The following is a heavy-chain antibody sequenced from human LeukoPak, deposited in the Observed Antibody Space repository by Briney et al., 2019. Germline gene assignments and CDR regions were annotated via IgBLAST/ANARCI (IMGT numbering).Heavy chain of an antibody. CDR1: GFTFSSYG. V-gene: IGHV3-30*18. Sequence: GGSLRLSCAASGFTFSSYGMHWVRQAPGKGLEWVAVISYDGSNKYYADSVKGRFTISRDNSKNTLYLQMNSLRAEDTAVYYCAKDRGYSYGYYYYYMDVWGKGTTVTVSS. CDR3: AKDRGYSYGYYYYYMDV. CDR2: ISYDGSNK. J-gene: IGHJ6*03. D-gene: IGHD5-18*01.